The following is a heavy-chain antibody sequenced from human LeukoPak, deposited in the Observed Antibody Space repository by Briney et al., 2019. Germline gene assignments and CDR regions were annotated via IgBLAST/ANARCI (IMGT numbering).Heavy chain of an antibody. CDR2: IHYSGST. CDR1: GDSISSYY. D-gene: IGHD5-24*01. CDR3: ARARPHRDGYSTTYYFDY. Sequence: SETLSLTCTVSGDSISSYYWSWIRQSPGKGLEWIGNIHYSGSTNQNPSLKSRVTISVDTSKNQFSLRLSSVTAADTAVYYCARARPHRDGYSTTYYFDYWGQGTLVTVSS. V-gene: IGHV4-59*01. J-gene: IGHJ4*02.